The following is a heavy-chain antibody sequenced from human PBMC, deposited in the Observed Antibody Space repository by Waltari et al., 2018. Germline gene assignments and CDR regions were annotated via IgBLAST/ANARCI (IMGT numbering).Heavy chain of an antibody. CDR3: TRGGFCSGGRCDSAAFDI. V-gene: IGHV3-7*01. CDR1: DFTFNTYW. CDR2: IQPNGIEN. Sequence: EVQLVESGGDLVQPGGSLRLSCAASDFTFNTYWMNWVRQAPGKGLGWVANIQPNGIENYYVDSVKGRFSISRDNAKKSLYLQMDSLRADDTGFYYCTRGGFCSGGRCDSAAFDIWGQGTMVTVSS. J-gene: IGHJ3*02. D-gene: IGHD2-15*01.